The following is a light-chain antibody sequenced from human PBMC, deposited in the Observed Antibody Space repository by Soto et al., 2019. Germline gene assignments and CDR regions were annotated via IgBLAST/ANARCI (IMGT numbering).Light chain of an antibody. Sequence: EIVLTQSPGTLSLSPGERATLSCRASQSISSNYLAWYQHKPGQGPRLLIYAASSRATGIPDRFSGSGTDFTLTISRLEPEDFALYYCQKYGSAFTFGPGTKVDIK. CDR1: QSISSNY. CDR3: QKYGSAFT. CDR2: AAS. V-gene: IGKV3-20*01. J-gene: IGKJ3*01.